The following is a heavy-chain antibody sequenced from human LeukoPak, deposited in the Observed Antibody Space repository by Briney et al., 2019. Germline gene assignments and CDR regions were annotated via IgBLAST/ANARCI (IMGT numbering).Heavy chain of an antibody. CDR3: ARGTYYYDSSGYSAYYFDY. V-gene: IGHV4-59*01. CDR1: GGSFSGYY. CDR2: IYYSGST. D-gene: IGHD3-22*01. Sequence: PSETLSLTCAVYGGSFSGYYWSWIRQPPGKGLEWIGYIYYSGSTNYNPSLKSRVTISVDTSKNQFSLKLSSVTAADTAVYYCARGTYYYDSSGYSAYYFDYWGQGTLVTVSS. J-gene: IGHJ4*02.